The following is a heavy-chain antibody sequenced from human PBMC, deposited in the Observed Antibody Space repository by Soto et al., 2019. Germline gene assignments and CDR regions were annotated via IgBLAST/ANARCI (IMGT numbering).Heavy chain of an antibody. D-gene: IGHD2-2*02. CDR2: SHQSWNT. J-gene: IGHJ4*02. CDR1: GVSISSHDW. Sequence: QVQLQESGPGLVKPSGTLSLTCAVSGVSISSHDWWTWVRQPPGKGLEWIGESHQSWNTNYNSSLESRVTISLDKSKNQFSLKLTSVTVADTAVYYCATRDTGRFYWGQGTLVTVSS. CDR3: ATRDTGRFY. V-gene: IGHV4-4*02.